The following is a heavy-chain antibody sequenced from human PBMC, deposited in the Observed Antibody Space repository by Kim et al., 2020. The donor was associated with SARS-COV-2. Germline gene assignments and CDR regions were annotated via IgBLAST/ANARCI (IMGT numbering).Heavy chain of an antibody. CDR2: FDPEDGET. V-gene: IGHV1-24*01. Sequence: ASVKVSCKVSGYTLTELSMHWVRQAPGKGLEWMGGFDPEDGETIYAQKFQGRVTMTEDTSTDTAYMELSSLRSEDTAVYYCATDLFTMVRGGLGGAFDIWGQGTMVTVSS. D-gene: IGHD3-10*01. J-gene: IGHJ3*02. CDR1: GYTLTELS. CDR3: ATDLFTMVRGGLGGAFDI.